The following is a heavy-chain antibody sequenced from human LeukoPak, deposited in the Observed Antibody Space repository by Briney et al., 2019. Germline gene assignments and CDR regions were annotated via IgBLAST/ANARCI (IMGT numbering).Heavy chain of an antibody. V-gene: IGHV1-24*01. CDR1: GYTLTELS. CDR3: ATGLYGSGTFDP. Sequence: ASVKVSCKVSGYTLTELSMHWVRQAPGKGLEWMGGFDPEDGETIYAQKFQGRVTMTEDTSTDTAYMELSSLRSGDTAVYYCATGLYGSGTFDPWGQGTLVTVSS. CDR2: FDPEDGET. D-gene: IGHD3-10*01. J-gene: IGHJ5*02.